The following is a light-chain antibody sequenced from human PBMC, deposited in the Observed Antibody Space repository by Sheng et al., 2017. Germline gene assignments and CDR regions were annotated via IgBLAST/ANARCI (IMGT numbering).Light chain of an antibody. CDR3: QQYGGSPYS. V-gene: IGKV3-20*01. CDR1: QSVSSSY. J-gene: IGKJ2*03. CDR2: GTS. Sequence: EIVLTQSPGTLSLSPGERATLSCRASQSVSSSYLAWYQQKPGQAPRLFIYGTSNRATGIPDRFSGSGSGTDFTLTISRLEPEDFAVYYCQQYGGSPYSFGQGTKLEIK.